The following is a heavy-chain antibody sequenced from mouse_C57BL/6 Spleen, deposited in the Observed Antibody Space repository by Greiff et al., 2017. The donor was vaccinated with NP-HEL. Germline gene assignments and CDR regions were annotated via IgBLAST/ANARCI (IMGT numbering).Heavy chain of an antibody. CDR3: TSYGYDGTASYWYFDV. V-gene: IGHV1-15*01. D-gene: IGHD2-2*01. CDR2: IDPETGGT. Sequence: QVQLQQSGAELVRPGASVTLSCKASGYTFTDYEMHWVKQTPVHGLEWIGAIDPETGGTAYNQKFTGKAILTADKSSSTAYVELRSLTSEDSSVYYCTSYGYDGTASYWYFDVWGTGTTVTVSS. J-gene: IGHJ1*03. CDR1: GYTFTDYE.